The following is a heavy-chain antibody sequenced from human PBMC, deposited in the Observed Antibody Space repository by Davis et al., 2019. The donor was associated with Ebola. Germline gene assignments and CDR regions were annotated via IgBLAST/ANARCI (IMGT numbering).Heavy chain of an antibody. CDR2: ISSVGSTI. V-gene: IGHV3-48*03. J-gene: IGHJ4*02. D-gene: IGHD6-25*01. CDR1: GFTFSSYE. Sequence: GESLKISCAASGFTFSSYEMNWVRQAPGKGLEWISYISSVGSTIYYADSVKGRFTISRDNAKNSLYLQMNSLRAEDTAVYYCTPGTSSGLDYWGQGTLVTVSS. CDR3: TPGTSSGLDY.